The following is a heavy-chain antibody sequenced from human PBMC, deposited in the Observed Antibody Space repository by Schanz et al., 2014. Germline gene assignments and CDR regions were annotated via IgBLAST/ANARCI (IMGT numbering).Heavy chain of an antibody. Sequence: QVQLVQSGAEVKKPGASVKVSCKASGYTFTSYGISWVRQAPGQGLEWMGWISAYNGNTKYPQKGQGRVTMTTDTTTSTVYMELRSLRSEDTAVYSCARGIGGYGANNYFDYWGQGTLVTVSS. J-gene: IGHJ4*02. CDR3: ARGIGGYGANNYFDY. CDR2: ISAYNGNT. D-gene: IGHD5-12*01. CDR1: GYTFTSYG. V-gene: IGHV1-18*01.